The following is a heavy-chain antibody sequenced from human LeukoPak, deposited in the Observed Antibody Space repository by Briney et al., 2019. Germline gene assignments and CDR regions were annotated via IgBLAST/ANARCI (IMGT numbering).Heavy chain of an antibody. D-gene: IGHD6-13*01. CDR3: AKEGYSRGYYSYYYMDV. J-gene: IGHJ6*03. V-gene: IGHV3-30*04. Sequence: GGSLRLSRVASGFTFTGHSMHWVRQAPGKGLEWVTAISYDGSNKYYADSVKGRFTISRDNSKNTLYVQMNSLRAEDTAVYYCAKEGYSRGYYSYYYMDVWGKGTTVTVSS. CDR2: ISYDGSNK. CDR1: GFTFTGHS.